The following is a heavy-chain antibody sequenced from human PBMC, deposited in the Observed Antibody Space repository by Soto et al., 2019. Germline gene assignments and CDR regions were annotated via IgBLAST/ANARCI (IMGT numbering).Heavy chain of an antibody. J-gene: IGHJ4*02. Sequence: GGSLRLSCAASGFTFSSYAMHWVRQAPGKGLEWVAVISYDGSNKYYADSVKGRFTISRDNSKNTLYLQMNSLRAEDTAVYYCARDSRIAVAVTGYFDYWGQGTLVTVSS. D-gene: IGHD6-19*01. V-gene: IGHV3-30-3*01. CDR3: ARDSRIAVAVTGYFDY. CDR2: ISYDGSNK. CDR1: GFTFSSYA.